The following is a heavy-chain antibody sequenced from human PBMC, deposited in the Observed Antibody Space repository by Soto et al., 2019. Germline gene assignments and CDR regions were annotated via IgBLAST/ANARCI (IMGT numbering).Heavy chain of an antibody. CDR3: AKDLHCTNGGCYLFDY. CDR2: ISGSGGST. CDR1: GFTFSSYA. Sequence: SLRLSCAASGFTFSSYAMSWVRQAPGKGLEWVSAISGSGGSTYYADSVKGRFTISRDNSKNTLYLQMNSLRAEDTAVYYCAKDLHCTNGGCYLFDYWGQVTLVTVSS. J-gene: IGHJ4*02. D-gene: IGHD2-8*01. V-gene: IGHV3-23*01.